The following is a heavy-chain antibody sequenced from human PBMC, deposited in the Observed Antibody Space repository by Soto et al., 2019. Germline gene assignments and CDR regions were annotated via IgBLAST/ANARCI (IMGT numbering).Heavy chain of an antibody. CDR1: GFTFNIYW. J-gene: IGHJ4*02. CDR2: INQDGSVI. Sequence: EVQLVESGEGLVQPGGSLRLSCAASGFTFNIYWMTWVRQAPGKGLEWVANINQDGSVIYFVDSLKGRFTISRDNAKNSLYLQMNSLRAEDMAIYFCARIGYSSSSLDYWGQGTLVTVPS. D-gene: IGHD6-6*01. CDR3: ARIGYSSSSLDY. V-gene: IGHV3-7*01.